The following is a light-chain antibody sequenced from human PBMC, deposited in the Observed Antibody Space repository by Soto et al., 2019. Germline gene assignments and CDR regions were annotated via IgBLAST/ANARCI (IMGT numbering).Light chain of an antibody. Sequence: EIVLTQSPGTLSLSPGERATLSCRASQSVSSCYLAWYQQKPGQAPRLLIYGASSRATGIPDRFSGSGSGTDCTLTISRLEPEDFAVYYCQQYGSSPYTFGQGTKLEIK. CDR2: GAS. CDR3: QQYGSSPYT. CDR1: QSVSSCY. J-gene: IGKJ2*01. V-gene: IGKV3-20*01.